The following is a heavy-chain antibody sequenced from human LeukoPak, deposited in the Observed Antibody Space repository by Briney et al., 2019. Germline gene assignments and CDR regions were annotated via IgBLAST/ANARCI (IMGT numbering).Heavy chain of an antibody. D-gene: IGHD3-10*01. J-gene: IGHJ6*02. V-gene: IGHV4-39*07. Sequence: SETLSLTCTVSGGSISSSSYYWGWIRQPPGKGLEWIGSIYYSGSTYYNPSLKSRVTISVDTSKNQFSLKLSSVTAADTAVYYRASDRITMVRGVITNATHYGMDVWGQGTTVTVSS. CDR2: IYYSGST. CDR1: GGSISSSSYY. CDR3: ASDRITMVRGVITNATHYGMDV.